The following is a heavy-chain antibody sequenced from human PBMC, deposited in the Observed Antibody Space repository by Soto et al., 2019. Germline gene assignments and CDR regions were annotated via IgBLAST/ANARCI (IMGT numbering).Heavy chain of an antibody. CDR1: GFTFSSYA. Sequence: GGSLRLSCAASGFTFSSYAMSWVRQAPGKGLEWVSAISGSGGSTYYADSVKGRFTISRDNSKNTLYLQMNSLRAEDTAVYYCAKDRKLAPPIFGGMDVWGQGTTVTVSS. V-gene: IGHV3-23*01. CDR3: AKDRKLAPPIFGGMDV. CDR2: ISGSGGST. J-gene: IGHJ6*02. D-gene: IGHD3-10*02.